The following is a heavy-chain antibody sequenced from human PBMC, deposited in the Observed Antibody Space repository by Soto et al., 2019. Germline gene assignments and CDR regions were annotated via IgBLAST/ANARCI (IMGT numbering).Heavy chain of an antibody. V-gene: IGHV1-3*01. D-gene: IGHD2-15*01. J-gene: IGHJ6*02. Sequence: ASVKVSCKASGYTFTSYAMHWVRQAPGQRLEWMGWINAGNGNTKYSQKFQGRVTITRDTSASTAYMELSSLRSEDTAVYYCARQAVYCSGGSCYYYGMGVWGQGTTVTVSS. CDR2: INAGNGNT. CDR1: GYTFTSYA. CDR3: ARQAVYCSGGSCYYYGMGV.